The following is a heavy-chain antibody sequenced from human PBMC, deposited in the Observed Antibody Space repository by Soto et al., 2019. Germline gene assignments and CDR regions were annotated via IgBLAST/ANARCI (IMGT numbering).Heavy chain of an antibody. J-gene: IGHJ5*02. CDR1: GGTFSSYA. Sequence: SVKVSCKASGGTFSSYAISWVRQAPGQGLEWMGGIIPIFGTANYAQKFQGRVTITADESTSTAYMELSSLRYEDTAVYYCARHNDFWSGYYNWFDPWGQGTLVTVSS. CDR3: ARHNDFWSGYYNWFDP. D-gene: IGHD3-3*01. V-gene: IGHV1-69*13. CDR2: IIPIFGTA.